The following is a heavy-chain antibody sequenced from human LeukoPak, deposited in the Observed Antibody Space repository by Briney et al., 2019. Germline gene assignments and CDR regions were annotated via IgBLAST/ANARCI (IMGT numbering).Heavy chain of an antibody. V-gene: IGHV3-23*01. J-gene: IGHJ3*01. Sequence: GGSLGLSCAASGFTFSSYAMSWVRQAPGKGLEWVSAISGSGGSTYYADSVKGRFTISRDNSKNILYLQMNGLRAEDTALYYCAKVVGIWIGEMFDAFDLWGQGTMITVSS. CDR3: AKVVGIWIGEMFDAFDL. D-gene: IGHD3-10*01. CDR2: ISGSGGST. CDR1: GFTFSSYA.